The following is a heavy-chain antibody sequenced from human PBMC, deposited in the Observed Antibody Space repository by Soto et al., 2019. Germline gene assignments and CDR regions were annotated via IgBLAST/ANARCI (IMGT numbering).Heavy chain of an antibody. Sequence: EVKLLESGGGLVQPGGSLRLSCAASGFAFSTCAMTWVRQAPGKGLEWVSTVSGGGDHTYYADSVRGRSTVSRDASKNTLYLHMDSLRPEDTAVYYCAKSGFADLEYWGQGALVTVSS. CDR1: GFAFSTCA. V-gene: IGHV3-23*01. D-gene: IGHD1-26*01. J-gene: IGHJ4*02. CDR2: VSGGGDHT. CDR3: AKSGFADLEY.